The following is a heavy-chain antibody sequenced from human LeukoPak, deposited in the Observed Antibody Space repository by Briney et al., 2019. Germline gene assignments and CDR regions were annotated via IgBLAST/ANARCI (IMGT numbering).Heavy chain of an antibody. J-gene: IGHJ4*02. CDR1: GFTFSSYV. CDR2: ISYDGSNE. Sequence: GGSLRLSCAASGFTFSSYVMHWVRQAPGKGLEWVAIISYDGSNEYYADSVKGRFTISRDNSKNTLYLQMNSLRAEDTAVYYCAKDSGYSSSWPPDYWGQGTLVTVSS. D-gene: IGHD6-13*01. CDR3: AKDSGYSSSWPPDY. V-gene: IGHV3-30*04.